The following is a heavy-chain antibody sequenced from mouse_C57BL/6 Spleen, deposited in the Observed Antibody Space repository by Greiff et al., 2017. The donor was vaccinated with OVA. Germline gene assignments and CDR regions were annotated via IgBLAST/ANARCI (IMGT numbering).Heavy chain of an antibody. CDR2: IYPGSGNT. V-gene: IGHV1-84*01. Sequence: VQLQQSGPELVKPGASVKISCKASGYTFTDYYINWVKQRPGQGLELIGWIYPGSGNTKYNEKFKGKATLTVDTSSSTAYMQLSSLTSEDSAVYFCARGYDYVFDYWGQGTTLTVSS. J-gene: IGHJ2*01. D-gene: IGHD2-4*01. CDR3: ARGYDYVFDY. CDR1: GYTFTDYY.